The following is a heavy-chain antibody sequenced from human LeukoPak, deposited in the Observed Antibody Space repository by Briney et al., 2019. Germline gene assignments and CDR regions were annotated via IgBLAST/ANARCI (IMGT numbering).Heavy chain of an antibody. V-gene: IGHV3-30*18. CDR1: GFTFRSYG. CDR3: AKDSYGMDV. J-gene: IGHJ6*02. Sequence: PGGSLRLSCAASGFTFRSYGMHWVRQAPGKGLEWVVVISHDGSNKYYADSVKGRFTISRDNSKNTLFLQMNSLRAEDTAVYYCAKDSYGMDVWGQGTTVTVSS. CDR2: ISHDGSNK.